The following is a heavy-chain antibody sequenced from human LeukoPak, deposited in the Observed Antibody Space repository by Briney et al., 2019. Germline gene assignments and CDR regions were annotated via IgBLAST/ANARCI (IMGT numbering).Heavy chain of an antibody. J-gene: IGHJ5*02. CDR2: INSDGSST. D-gene: IGHD2-2*02. CDR1: GFTFSSYW. Sequence: GGSLRLSCAASGFTFSSYWMHWVRQAPGKGLVWVSRINSDGSSTSYADSVKGRFTISRDNAKNTLYLRMNSLRAEDTAVYYCARAYAPYLQDIVVVPAAIGGWFDPWGQGTLVTVSS. CDR3: ARAYAPYLQDIVVVPAAIGGWFDP. V-gene: IGHV3-74*01.